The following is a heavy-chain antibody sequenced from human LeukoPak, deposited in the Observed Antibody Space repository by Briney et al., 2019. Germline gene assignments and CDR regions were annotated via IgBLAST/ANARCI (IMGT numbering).Heavy chain of an antibody. CDR3: ARQTGSGLFILP. D-gene: IGHD3/OR15-3a*01. V-gene: IGHV4-39*01. J-gene: IGHJ4*02. Sequence: SETLSLTCSVSGVSISSSNSYWGWIRQPPGKGLEWIGSIYYTGNTYYNASLKSQVSISIDTSKNQFSLRLTSVTAADTAVYFCARQTGSGLFILPGGQGTLVTVSS. CDR2: IYYTGNT. CDR1: GVSISSSNSY.